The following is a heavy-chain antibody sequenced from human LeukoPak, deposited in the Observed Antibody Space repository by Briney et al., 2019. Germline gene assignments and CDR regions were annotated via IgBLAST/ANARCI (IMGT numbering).Heavy chain of an antibody. CDR1: GGSISSYY. CDR2: IYYSGST. CDR3: ARDRGMVAASQDAFDI. Sequence: SETLSLTCTVSGGSISSYYWSWIRQPPGKGLEWIGYIYYSGSTNYNPSLKSRVTISVDTSKNQFSLKLSSVTAADTAVYYCARDRGMVAASQDAFDIWGQGTMVTVSS. D-gene: IGHD2-15*01. V-gene: IGHV4-59*12. J-gene: IGHJ3*02.